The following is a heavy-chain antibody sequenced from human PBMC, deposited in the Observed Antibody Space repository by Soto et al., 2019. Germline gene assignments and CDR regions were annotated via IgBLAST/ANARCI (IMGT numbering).Heavy chain of an antibody. Sequence: QVQLVESGGGVVQPGTSLRLTCAGSGFTFSRNGMHWVRQAPGKGLEWVALGSYDGSQKYYVDSVKGRFTISRDNSENTLYLQMNSLRPEDTAVYYCARWVGGSMSDNSGKYDSWGQGTLVTVSS. D-gene: IGHD3-22*01. CDR1: GFTFSRNG. CDR3: ARWVGGSMSDNSGKYDS. V-gene: IGHV3-30*03. J-gene: IGHJ5*01. CDR2: GSYDGSQK.